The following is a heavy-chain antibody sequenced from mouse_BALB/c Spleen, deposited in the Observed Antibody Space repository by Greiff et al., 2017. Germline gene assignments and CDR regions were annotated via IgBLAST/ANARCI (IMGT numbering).Heavy chain of an antibody. CDR2: IWSGGST. Sequence: VKLVESGPGLVQPSQSLSITCTVSGFSLTSYGVHWVRQSPGKGLEWLGVIWSGGSTDYNAAFISRLSISKGNSKSQVFFKMNSLQANDTAIYYCARNKGGWYFDVWGAGTTVTVSS. D-gene: IGHD1-3*01. V-gene: IGHV2-2*02. CDR3: ARNKGGWYFDV. CDR1: GFSLTSYG. J-gene: IGHJ1*01.